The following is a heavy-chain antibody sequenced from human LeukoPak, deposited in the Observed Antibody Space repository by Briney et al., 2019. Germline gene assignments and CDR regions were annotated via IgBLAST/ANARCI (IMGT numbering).Heavy chain of an antibody. CDR3: ARHGVYLGFCSSSICYDDWYFDL. D-gene: IGHD2-2*01. V-gene: IGHV4-39*01. Sequence: SETLSLTCTVSGGSISSSSYYWGWIRQPPGKGLEWIRSMYYSGRTHYNPSLKSRVTISVDTSKNQLSLGLTSVTAADTAVYYCARHGVYLGFCSSSICYDDWYFDLWGRGTLVTVSS. CDR2: MYYSGRT. J-gene: IGHJ2*01. CDR1: GGSISSSSYY.